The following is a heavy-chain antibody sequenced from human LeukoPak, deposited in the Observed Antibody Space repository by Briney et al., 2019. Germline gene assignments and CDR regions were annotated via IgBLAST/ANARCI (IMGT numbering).Heavy chain of an antibody. CDR1: GFTFSSYW. V-gene: IGHV3-74*01. J-gene: IGHJ4*02. Sequence: GGSLRLSCAASGFTFSSYWVNWVRQAPGKGLVWVSRIASDGSSTTYADSVKGRFSISRDNAKNTLYLQMNSLRVEDTAVYYCARGHNIVLMVYAKMGHFDYWGQGTLVTVSS. D-gene: IGHD2-8*01. CDR2: IASDGSST. CDR3: ARGHNIVLMVYAKMGHFDY.